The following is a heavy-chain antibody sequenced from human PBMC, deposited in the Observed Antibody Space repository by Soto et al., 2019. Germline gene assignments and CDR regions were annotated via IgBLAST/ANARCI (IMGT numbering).Heavy chain of an antibody. Sequence: EVHLLESGGALVQRGGSLRLSCAASGFTFSSYSMRWVRQAPGKGLVWVSGISGFGGSTNYADSVKGRFTISRDNSKNYLYLQIISPRAEDTAKYFSAKGRSDDWNDGYSEDHWGQGTLVHVSS. D-gene: IGHD1-1*01. V-gene: IGHV3-23*01. J-gene: IGHJ4*02. CDR2: ISGFGGST. CDR1: GFTFSSYS. CDR3: AKGRSDDWNDGYSEDH.